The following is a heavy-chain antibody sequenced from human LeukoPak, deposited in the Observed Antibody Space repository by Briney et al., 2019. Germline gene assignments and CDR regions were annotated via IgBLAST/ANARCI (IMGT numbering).Heavy chain of an antibody. J-gene: IGHJ4*02. CDR2: IYYSGSP. V-gene: IGHV4-39*01. CDR1: GGSISSSNHW. Sequence: SETLSLTCTVPGGSISSSNHWWGWIRQPPGKGLEWIGSIYYSGSPSYSPSLKSRVTISVDTSKNQLSLKLSSVTAADTAVYYCARPSSSGNYYYWGQGTLVTVS. CDR3: ARPSSSGNYYY. D-gene: IGHD1-26*01.